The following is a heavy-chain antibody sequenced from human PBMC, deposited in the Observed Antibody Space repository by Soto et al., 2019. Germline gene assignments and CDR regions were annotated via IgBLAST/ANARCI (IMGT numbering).Heavy chain of an antibody. Sequence: GGSLRLSCAASGFTFSSYGMHWVRQAPGKGLEWVAVIWYDGSNKYYADSVKGRFTISRDNSKNTLYLQMNSLRAEDTAVYYCVRDRARKYQLLYYYYGMDVWGQGTTVTVSS. J-gene: IGHJ6*02. CDR1: GFTFSSYG. CDR2: IWYDGSNK. D-gene: IGHD2-2*01. V-gene: IGHV3-33*01. CDR3: VRDRARKYQLLYYYYGMDV.